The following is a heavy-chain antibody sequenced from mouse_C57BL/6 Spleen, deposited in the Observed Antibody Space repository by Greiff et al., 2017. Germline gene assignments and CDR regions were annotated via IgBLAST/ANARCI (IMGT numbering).Heavy chain of an antibody. J-gene: IGHJ1*03. CDR2: IYPGHGDT. CDR1: GYTFTSYN. Sequence: QVQLQQSGAELVRPGASVKMSCKASGYTFTSYNMHWVKQTPRQGLEWIGDIYPGHGDTSYNQKFKGKATLTVDKSSSTAYMQLSSLTSEDSAVYFCSIEDYGSDYFDVWGTGTTVTVSA. V-gene: IGHV1-12*01. D-gene: IGHD1-1*01. CDR3: SIEDYGSDYFDV.